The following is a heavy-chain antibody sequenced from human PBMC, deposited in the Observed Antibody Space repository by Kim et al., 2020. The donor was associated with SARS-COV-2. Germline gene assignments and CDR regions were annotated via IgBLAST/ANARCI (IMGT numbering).Heavy chain of an antibody. Sequence: LKSRVTISVDTSKNQFSLKLSSVTAADTAVYYCARHLYDILTDYYYGMDVWGQGTTVTVSS. J-gene: IGHJ6*02. D-gene: IGHD3-9*01. V-gene: IGHV4-39*01. CDR3: ARHLYDILTDYYYGMDV.